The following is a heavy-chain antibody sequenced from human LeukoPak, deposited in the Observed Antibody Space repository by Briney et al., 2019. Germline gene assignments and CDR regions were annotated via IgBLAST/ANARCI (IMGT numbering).Heavy chain of an antibody. J-gene: IGHJ3*02. CDR2: IYPGDSDT. CDR3: AIHYYYDSSGYFGAFDI. CDR1: GYSFTSYW. V-gene: IGHV5-51*01. D-gene: IGHD3-22*01. Sequence: GSLKISCKGSGYSFTSYWIGWVRQMPGKGLEWMGIIYPGDSDTRYSPSFQGQVTISADKSISTAYLQWSSLKASDTAMYYCAIHYYYDSSGYFGAFDIWGQGTMVTVSS.